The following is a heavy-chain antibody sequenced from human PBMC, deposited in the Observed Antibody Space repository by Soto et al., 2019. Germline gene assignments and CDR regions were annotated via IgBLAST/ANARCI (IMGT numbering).Heavy chain of an antibody. D-gene: IGHD5-18*01. J-gene: IGHJ4*02. CDR1: GFTFSSYG. V-gene: IGHV3-7*01. Sequence: GGSLRLSCAASGFTFSSYGMHWVRQAPGKGLEWVANVKQDGSEEYYVDSVKGRFTISRDNAKNSLYLQMNSLRVEDTAVYYCAALDTAMVKTAGYWGQGTLVTVSS. CDR3: AALDTAMVKTAGY. CDR2: VKQDGSEE.